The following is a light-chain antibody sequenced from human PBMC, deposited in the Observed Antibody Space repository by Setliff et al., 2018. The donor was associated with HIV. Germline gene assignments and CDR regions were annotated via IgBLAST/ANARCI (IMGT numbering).Light chain of an antibody. V-gene: IGLV1-40*01. J-gene: IGLJ1*01. CDR1: SSNIGAGFD. CDR2: DNT. Sequence: QSVLTQPPSVSGTPGQRVTMSCTGSSSNIGAGFDVHWYQHLPGKAPKLLIYDNTNRPSGVPDRFSGSKSGNTASLTISGLQSEDEADYYCASYRPNDLGVFGTGTKVTVL. CDR3: ASYRPNDLGV.